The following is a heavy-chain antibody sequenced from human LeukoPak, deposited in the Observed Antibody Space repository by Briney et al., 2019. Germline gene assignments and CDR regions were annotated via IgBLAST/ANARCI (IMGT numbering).Heavy chain of an antibody. D-gene: IGHD2-2*01. CDR3: ARDAYCSSTSCLGNWFDP. V-gene: IGHV1-69*05. Sequence: ASVKVSCKASGGTFSSYAISWVRQAPGQGLEWMGRIIPIFGTANYAQKFQGRVTITTDESTSTAYMELSSLRSEDTAVYYCARDAYCSSTSCLGNWFDPWGQGTLVTVSS. CDR2: IIPIFGTA. J-gene: IGHJ5*02. CDR1: GGTFSSYA.